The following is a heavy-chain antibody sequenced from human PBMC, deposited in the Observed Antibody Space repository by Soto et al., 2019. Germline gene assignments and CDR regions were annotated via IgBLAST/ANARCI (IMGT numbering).Heavy chain of an antibody. D-gene: IGHD6-13*01. J-gene: IGHJ6*01. CDR3: SILGASSHSCYYYGLDG. Sequence: GQADPLSSAGSRSKRTIYWIGWVRQLKETGLEWMGIIYPGDSDTRYSPSFQGQVTISADKSISTAYLQWSSLKASDTAMYYCSILGASSHSCYYYGLDGWAQGIMGT. V-gene: IGHV5-51*01. CDR1: RSKRTIYW. CDR2: IYPGDSDT.